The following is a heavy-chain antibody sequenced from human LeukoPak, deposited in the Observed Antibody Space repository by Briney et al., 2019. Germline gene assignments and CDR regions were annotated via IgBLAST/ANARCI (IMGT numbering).Heavy chain of an antibody. V-gene: IGHV3-74*01. Sequence: GGSLRLSCAASGNYWMHWVRQVPGKGLVWVSHINSDGSWTSYADSVKGRFTISKDNAKNTVYLQMNSLRAKDTAVYYCVSFYETYWGRGTLVTVSS. CDR1: GNYW. CDR2: INSDGSWT. J-gene: IGHJ4*02. D-gene: IGHD2/OR15-2a*01. CDR3: VSFYETY.